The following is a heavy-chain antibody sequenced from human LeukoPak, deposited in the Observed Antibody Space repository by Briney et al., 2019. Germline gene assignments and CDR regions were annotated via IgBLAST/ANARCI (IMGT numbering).Heavy chain of an antibody. D-gene: IGHD2-2*01. CDR3: ASRGRPAANYYYYYYGMDV. Sequence: SETLSLTCAVYGGSFSGYYWSWIRQPPGKGLEWIGEINHSGSTNYNPSLKSRVTISVDTSKNQFSLKLSSVTAADTAVYYCASRGRPAANYYYYYYGMDVWGQGTTVTVSS. J-gene: IGHJ6*02. V-gene: IGHV4-34*01. CDR1: GGSFSGYY. CDR2: INHSGST.